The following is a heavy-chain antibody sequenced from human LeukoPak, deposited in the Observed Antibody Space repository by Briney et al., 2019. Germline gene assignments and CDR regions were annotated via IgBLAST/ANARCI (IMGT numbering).Heavy chain of an antibody. CDR2: IHYSGTA. CDR1: GGSISNTNW. D-gene: IGHD6-13*01. J-gene: IGHJ5*02. V-gene: IGHV4-4*02. CDR3: ARCSRALNWFDP. Sequence: SGTLSLTCGVSGGSISNTNWWSWVRQSPGKGLEWIGYIHYSGTANYDPSLKSRVTISVDTSKNQFSLQLSSMTAADTAVYYCARCSRALNWFDPWGQGTLVTVSS.